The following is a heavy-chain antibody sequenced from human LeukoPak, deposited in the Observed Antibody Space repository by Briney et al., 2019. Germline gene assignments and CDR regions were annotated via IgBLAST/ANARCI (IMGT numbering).Heavy chain of an antibody. V-gene: IGHV3-21*01. CDR2: ISSSSSYI. Sequence: NTGGSLRLSCAASGFTFSSYSMNWVRQAPGKGLEWVSSISSSSSYIYYADSVKGRFTISRDNAKNSLYLQMNSLRAEDTAVYYCARSIVGATNFDYWGQGTLVTVSS. CDR3: ARSIVGATNFDY. CDR1: GFTFSSYS. J-gene: IGHJ4*02. D-gene: IGHD1-26*01.